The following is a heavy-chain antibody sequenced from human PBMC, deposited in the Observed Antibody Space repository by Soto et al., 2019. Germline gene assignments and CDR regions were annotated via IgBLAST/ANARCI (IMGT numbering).Heavy chain of an antibody. J-gene: IGHJ4*02. CDR3: ARVIEGGGPAEDDY. CDR1: GGSVSSGSYY. V-gene: IGHV2-70*13. CDR2: IDWDDDK. D-gene: IGHD2-21*01. Sequence: TLSLTCTVSGGSVSSGSYYWSWIRQPPGKALEWLAVIDWDDDKYYSTSLKTRLTISKDTSKNQVVLTMTNMDPVDTATYYCARVIEGGGPAEDDYWGQGTLVTVSS.